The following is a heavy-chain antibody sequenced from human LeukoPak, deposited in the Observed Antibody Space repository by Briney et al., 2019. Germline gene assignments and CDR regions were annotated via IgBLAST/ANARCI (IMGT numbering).Heavy chain of an antibody. J-gene: IGHJ3*02. D-gene: IGHD1-26*01. CDR3: ARAGIVGATEGVDAFDI. CDR2: INPNSGGT. CDR1: GYTFTGYY. Sequence: ASVKVSCKASGYTFTGYYMHWVRQAPGQGLEWMGWINPNSGGTNYAQKFQGRVTMTRDTSISTAYMELSRLRSDDTAVYYCARAGIVGATEGVDAFDIWGQGTMAPVSS. V-gene: IGHV1-2*02.